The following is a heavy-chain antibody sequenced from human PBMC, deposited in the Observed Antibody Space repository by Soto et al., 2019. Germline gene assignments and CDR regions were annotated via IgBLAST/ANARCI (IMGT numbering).Heavy chain of an antibody. Sequence: ASVKVSCKVSGYTLTELSMHWVRQAPGKGLEWMGGFDPEDGETIYAQKFQGRVTMTEDTSTDTAYMELSSLRSEDMAVYYCATAANYDSHNWFDPWGQGTLVTVSS. CDR3: ATAANYDSHNWFDP. J-gene: IGHJ5*02. V-gene: IGHV1-24*01. CDR2: FDPEDGET. CDR1: GYTLTELS. D-gene: IGHD3-3*01.